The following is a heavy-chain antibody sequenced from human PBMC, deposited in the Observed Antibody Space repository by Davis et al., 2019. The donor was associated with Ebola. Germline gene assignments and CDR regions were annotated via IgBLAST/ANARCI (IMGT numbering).Heavy chain of an antibody. CDR1: GFTFSSYA. CDR2: ISSNGGST. J-gene: IGHJ5*02. Sequence: GESLKISCAASGFTFSSYAMHWVRQAPGKGLEYVSAISSNGGSTYYANSVKGRFTISRDNSKNTLYLQMGSLRAEDMAVYYCARDKSGYDFQHWFDPWGQGTLVTVAS. V-gene: IGHV3-64*01. CDR3: ARDKSGYDFQHWFDP. D-gene: IGHD5-12*01.